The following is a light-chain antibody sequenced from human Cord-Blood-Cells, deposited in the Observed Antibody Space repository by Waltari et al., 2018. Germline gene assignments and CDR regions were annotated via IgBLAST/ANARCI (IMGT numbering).Light chain of an antibody. Sequence: DIQMTQSPSTLSASVGDRVTITCRASQSISSWLAWYQQKPGKAPKLLIYDASSLESGVPSRFSGSGSGTEFTLTISSLQPDDFATYYCQQYNSYLWTFDQGP. CDR2: DAS. CDR1: QSISSW. CDR3: QQYNSYLWT. V-gene: IGKV1-5*01. J-gene: IGKJ1*01.